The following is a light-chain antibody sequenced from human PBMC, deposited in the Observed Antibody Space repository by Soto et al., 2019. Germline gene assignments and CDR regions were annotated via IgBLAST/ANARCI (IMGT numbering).Light chain of an antibody. Sequence: QSALTQPASVSGSPGQSITISCTGTSSDVGSYNLVSWYQQHPGKAPKLMIYEVSKRPSGVSNRFSGSKSGNTASLTISGLQAEDEADYYCCSYAGSGTYVVLGGGTQLTVL. CDR2: EVS. J-gene: IGLJ2*01. CDR3: CSYAGSGTYVV. CDR1: SSDVGSYNL. V-gene: IGLV2-23*02.